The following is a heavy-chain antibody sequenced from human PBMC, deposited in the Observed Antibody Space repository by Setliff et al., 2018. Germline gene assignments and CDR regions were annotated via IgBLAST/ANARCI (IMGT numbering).Heavy chain of an antibody. D-gene: IGHD6-19*01. Sequence: ASVKVSCKVSGYTFTDYYMHWVQQAPGKGLEWMGLVDPEDGETIYAEKFQGRVTITADTSTDTAYMELSSLRSEDMAVYYCAREQWLDPPGYYYMDVWAKGTTVTVSS. CDR2: VDPEDGET. CDR1: GYTFTDYY. V-gene: IGHV1-69-2*01. CDR3: AREQWLDPPGYYYMDV. J-gene: IGHJ6*03.